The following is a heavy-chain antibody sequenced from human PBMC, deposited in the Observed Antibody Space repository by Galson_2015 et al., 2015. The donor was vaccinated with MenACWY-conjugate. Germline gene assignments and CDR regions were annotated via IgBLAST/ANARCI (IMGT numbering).Heavy chain of an antibody. CDR3: ARVLDSWYMDV. J-gene: IGHJ6*03. V-gene: IGHV3-33*08. D-gene: IGHD3-3*01. CDR2: IWDDGSYK. CDR1: GFTFGTYG. Sequence: SLRLSCAASGFTFGTYGIHWVRQAPAKGLEWVALIWDDGSYKYYADSVKGRFTISRDNSKNTLYLQTNSLRAEDTAVYYCARVLDSWYMDVWGKGTTVTVSS.